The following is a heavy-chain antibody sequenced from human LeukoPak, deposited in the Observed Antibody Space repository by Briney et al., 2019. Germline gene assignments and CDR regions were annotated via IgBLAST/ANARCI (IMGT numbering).Heavy chain of an antibody. D-gene: IGHD2-2*01. V-gene: IGHV1-18*01. CDR3: ATAAGYCSSTSCYDWFDP. Sequence: GASVKVSCKASGYTFTSYGISWVRQAPGQGLEWMGWISAYNGNTNYAQKLQGRVTMTTDTSTSTAYMELSSLRSEDTAVYYCATAAGYCSSTSCYDWFDPWGQGTLVTVSS. J-gene: IGHJ5*02. CDR2: ISAYNGNT. CDR1: GYTFTSYG.